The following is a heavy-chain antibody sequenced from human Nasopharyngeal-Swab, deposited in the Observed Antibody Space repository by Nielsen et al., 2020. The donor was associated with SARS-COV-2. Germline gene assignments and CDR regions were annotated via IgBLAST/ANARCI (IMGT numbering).Heavy chain of an antibody. CDR3: ARAGDIRYYYYGMDV. J-gene: IGHJ6*02. V-gene: IGHV4-34*01. CDR2: INHSGST. D-gene: IGHD2-21*01. Sequence: VRQMPGKGLDWIGEINHSGSTNYNPSLKSRVTISVDTSKNQFSLKLSSVTAADTAVYYCARAGDIRYYYYGMDVWGQGTTVTVSS.